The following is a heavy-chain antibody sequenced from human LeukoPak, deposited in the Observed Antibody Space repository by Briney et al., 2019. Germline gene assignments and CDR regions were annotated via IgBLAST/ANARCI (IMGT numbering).Heavy chain of an antibody. Sequence: SETLSLTCTVSGGSISGYYWSWIRQPAGKGLEWIGRIYTSGSTNYNPSLKSRVTMSVETSKNEFSLKLSSVTAADTAVYYCARGYWNNGVCYLVDYWGQGRLVTVSS. CDR1: GGSISGYY. D-gene: IGHD2-8*01. J-gene: IGHJ4*02. CDR3: ARGYWNNGVCYLVDY. CDR2: IYTSGST. V-gene: IGHV4-4*07.